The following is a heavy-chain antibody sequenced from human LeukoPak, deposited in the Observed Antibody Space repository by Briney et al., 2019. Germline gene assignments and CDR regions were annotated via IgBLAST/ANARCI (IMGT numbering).Heavy chain of an antibody. CDR2: IYPGDSDT. Sequence: GESLKISCKGSGYRFTSYWIGWVRQLPGKGLEWMGIIYPGDSDTRYSPFFQGQVTISADKSINTAYLQWSSLKAADTAMFYCARWGGSIAAAAGSYFDYWGQGTLVTVSS. D-gene: IGHD6-13*01. J-gene: IGHJ4*02. CDR1: GYRFTSYW. V-gene: IGHV5-51*01. CDR3: ARWGGSIAAAAGSYFDY.